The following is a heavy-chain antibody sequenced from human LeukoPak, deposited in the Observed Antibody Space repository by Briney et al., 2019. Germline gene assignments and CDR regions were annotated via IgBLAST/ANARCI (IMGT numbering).Heavy chain of an antibody. Sequence: GGPFKFSCQAPGYRFTSYWTSGVGQLPGKGREWMGRVDPSNSYTNNSTSFQGHVTISADMSISTSYLQWSGLKASETAMYYGARQVEDIVEVVAATPHYGMDFWGKGTLVTVSS. CDR1: GYRFTSYW. D-gene: IGHD2-15*01. CDR3: ARQVEDIVEVVAATPHYGMDF. V-gene: IGHV5-10-1*01. CDR2: VDPSNSYT. J-gene: IGHJ6*04.